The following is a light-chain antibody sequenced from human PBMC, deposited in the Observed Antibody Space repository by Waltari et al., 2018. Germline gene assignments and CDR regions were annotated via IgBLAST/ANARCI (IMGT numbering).Light chain of an antibody. V-gene: IGKV4-1*01. J-gene: IGKJ5*01. CDR2: WAP. CDR1: QRVLYSSNNKNY. Sequence: DIVMTQSPDSLAVSLGERATINCKSRQRVLYSSNNKNYIAWYQQKPGQPPKLLIYWAPTREFGVPDRFSGSGSGTDFTLTISSLQAEDVAVYYCQQYYSTPRTFGQGTRLEIK. CDR3: QQYYSTPRT.